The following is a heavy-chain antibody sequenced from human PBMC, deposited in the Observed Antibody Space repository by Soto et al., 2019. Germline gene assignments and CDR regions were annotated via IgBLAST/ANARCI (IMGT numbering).Heavy chain of an antibody. CDR2: ISAYNGNT. V-gene: IGHV1-18*01. J-gene: IGHJ6*02. D-gene: IGHD2-2*01. Sequence: ASWEECGDGIASRSMWSLQQAPGQGLEWMGWISAYNGNTNYAQKLQGRVTMTTDTSTSTAYMELRSLRSDDTAVYYCAMGARRLFRVLVPAAPPYYYYGMDVWGQGTTVTVSS. CDR3: AMGARRLFRVLVPAAPPYYYYGMDV. CDR1: GDGIASRS.